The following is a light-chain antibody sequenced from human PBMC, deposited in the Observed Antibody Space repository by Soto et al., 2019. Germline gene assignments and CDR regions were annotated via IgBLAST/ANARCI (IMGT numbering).Light chain of an antibody. Sequence: DIQMTQSPSTLSASVGDRVTIACRASQSISSWLAWYQQKPGKAPKLLIYKASSLESGVPSRFSGSGSGTEFTLTISSLRPDDFATYYCQQYNSWTFGQGTKV. CDR3: QQYNSWT. J-gene: IGKJ1*01. CDR1: QSISSW. CDR2: KAS. V-gene: IGKV1-5*03.